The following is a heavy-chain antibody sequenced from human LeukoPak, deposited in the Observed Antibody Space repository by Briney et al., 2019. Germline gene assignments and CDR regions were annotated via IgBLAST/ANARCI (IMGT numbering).Heavy chain of an antibody. Sequence: PSETLSLTCTVSGGSISSGGYYWSWIRQPPGKGLEWIGYIYHSGSTYYNPSLKSRVTISVDRSKNQFSLKLSSVTAADTAVYYCARGTVVTGFDYWGQGTLVTVSS. CDR3: ARGTVVTGFDY. CDR1: GGSISSGGYY. V-gene: IGHV4-30-2*01. CDR2: IYHSGST. J-gene: IGHJ4*02. D-gene: IGHD4-23*01.